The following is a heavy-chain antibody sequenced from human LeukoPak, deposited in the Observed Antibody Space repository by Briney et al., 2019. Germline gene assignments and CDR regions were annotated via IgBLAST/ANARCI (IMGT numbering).Heavy chain of an antibody. V-gene: IGHV3-30*18. J-gene: IGHJ4*02. D-gene: IGHD1-26*01. CDR2: TSFDGSSK. Sequence: GGSLRLSCAASGFTFSTFGMHWVRQAPDKGLEWVAVTSFDGSSKYYADSVKGRFTISRDNSKNTLYLQMNSLRADDTAVYYCAKDPRSWVGYFDYWGQGTLVTVSS. CDR1: GFTFSTFG. CDR3: AKDPRSWVGYFDY.